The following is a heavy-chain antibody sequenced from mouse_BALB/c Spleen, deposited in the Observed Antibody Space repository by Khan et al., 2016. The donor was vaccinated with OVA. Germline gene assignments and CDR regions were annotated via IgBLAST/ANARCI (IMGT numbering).Heavy chain of an antibody. J-gene: IGHJ4*01. CDR1: GFSLNSYG. CDR2: IWGDGST. Sequence: QVQLKESGPGLVAPSQSLSLTCTVSGFSLNSYGVNWVRQPPGKGLEWLGMIWGDGSTDYNSALKSRLSISKDKSKRQVCLKKNKLKTDDTAMYYGSRAYYGNYREAMDYWGQGTSVTVSS. V-gene: IGHV2-6-7*01. D-gene: IGHD2-10*01. CDR3: SRAYYGNYREAMDY.